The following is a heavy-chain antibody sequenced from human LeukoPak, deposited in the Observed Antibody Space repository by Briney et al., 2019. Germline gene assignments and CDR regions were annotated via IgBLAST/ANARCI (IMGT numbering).Heavy chain of an antibody. CDR3: AKDVQWELTGGYFDS. V-gene: IGHV3-30-3*01. D-gene: IGHD1-26*01. CDR2: ISYDGSNK. CDR1: GFTFSSYA. Sequence: GRSLRLSWAASGFTFSSYAMHWVSQAPGKGLEWVAVISYDGSNKYYADSVKGRFTISRDNSKNTLYLQMNSLRVEDTAIYYCAKDVQWELTGGYFDSWGQGTLVTVSS. J-gene: IGHJ4*02.